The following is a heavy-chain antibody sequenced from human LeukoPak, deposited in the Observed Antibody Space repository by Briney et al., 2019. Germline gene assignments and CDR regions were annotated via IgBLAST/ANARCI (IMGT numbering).Heavy chain of an antibody. V-gene: IGHV3-66*01. CDR1: GFSVSNNY. CDR3: ARDFSHRTFDH. J-gene: IGHJ4*02. CDR2: IYPDVTT. Sequence: GGSLRLSCAASGFSVSNNYMSWVRQAPGKGLEWVSVIYPDVTTYYADSVKGRFTISRENSKNTLFLQMNNLRGEDTAVYYCARDFSHRTFDHWGQGTLVTVS.